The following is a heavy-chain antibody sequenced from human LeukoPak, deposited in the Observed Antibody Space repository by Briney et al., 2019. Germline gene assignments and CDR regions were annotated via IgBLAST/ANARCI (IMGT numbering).Heavy chain of an antibody. J-gene: IGHJ5*02. CDR1: GYTFTSYG. CDR3: ARHVRKRGIAVAGTPGWFDP. CDR2: ISAYNGNT. D-gene: IGHD6-19*01. V-gene: IGHV1-18*01. Sequence: ASVEVSCKASGYTFTSYGISWVRQAPGQGLEWMGWISAYNGNTNYAQKLQGRVTMTTDTSTSTAYMELRSLRSDDTAVYYCARHVRKRGIAVAGTPGWFDPWGQGTLVTVSS.